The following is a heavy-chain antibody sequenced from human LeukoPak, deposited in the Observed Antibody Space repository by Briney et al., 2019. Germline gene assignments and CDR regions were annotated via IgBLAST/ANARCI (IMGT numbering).Heavy chain of an antibody. D-gene: IGHD3-3*01. CDR1: GFTFSSYS. V-gene: IGHV3-21*01. CDR3: ARVTIFGAFDI. J-gene: IGHJ3*02. Sequence: GGSLRLSCAASGFTFSSYSMDWVRQAPGKGLEWVSSISSSSSYIYYADSVKGRFTISRDNAKNSLYLQMNSLRAEDTAVYYCARVTIFGAFDIWGQGTMVTVSS. CDR2: ISSSSSYI.